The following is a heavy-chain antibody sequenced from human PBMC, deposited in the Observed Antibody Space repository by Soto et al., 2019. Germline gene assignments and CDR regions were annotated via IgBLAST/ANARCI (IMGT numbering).Heavy chain of an antibody. CDR2: ISYDGSNK. V-gene: IGHV3-30-3*01. J-gene: IGHJ4*02. D-gene: IGHD6-13*01. CDR3: ARDRGLKRGIAEYLDY. CDR1: GFTFSSYA. Sequence: VQLVESGGGVVQPGRSLRLSCAASGFTFSSYAMHWVRQAPGKGLEWVAVISYDGSNKYYADSVKGRFTISRDNSKNTLYRQMNSLRAEDTAVYYCARDRGLKRGIAEYLDYWGQGTLVTVSS.